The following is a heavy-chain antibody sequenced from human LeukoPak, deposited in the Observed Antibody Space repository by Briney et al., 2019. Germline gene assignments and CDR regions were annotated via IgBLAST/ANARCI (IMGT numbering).Heavy chain of an antibody. Sequence: ASVKVSCKVSGYTLTELSLHWVRQAPGKGLEWMGGFDPEDGETIYAQKFQGRVTMTEDTSTDTAYMELSSLRSEDTAVYYCATLVYDPRGYYFDYWGQGTLVTVSS. J-gene: IGHJ4*02. D-gene: IGHD5/OR15-5a*01. CDR2: FDPEDGET. CDR3: ATLVYDPRGYYFDY. V-gene: IGHV1-24*01. CDR1: GYTLTELS.